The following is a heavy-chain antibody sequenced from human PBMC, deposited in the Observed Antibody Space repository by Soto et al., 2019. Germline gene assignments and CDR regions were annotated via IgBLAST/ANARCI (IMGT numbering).Heavy chain of an antibody. D-gene: IGHD7-27*01. Sequence: SQTLSLTCTISGDSVSSNSAAWNWIRQSPSRGLEWLGRTYYRSKWYNDYAVSVKSRITINPDTSKNQFSLQLNSVTPEDTAVYYCARGEDLESTGDNNAFDIWGQGTMVTVSS. V-gene: IGHV6-1*01. CDR1: GDSVSSNSAA. CDR3: ARGEDLESTGDNNAFDI. CDR2: TYYRSKWYN. J-gene: IGHJ3*02.